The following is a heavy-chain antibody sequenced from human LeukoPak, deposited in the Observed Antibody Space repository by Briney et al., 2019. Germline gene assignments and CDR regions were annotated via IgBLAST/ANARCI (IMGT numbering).Heavy chain of an antibody. CDR2: ISAYKGKT. D-gene: IGHD3-10*01. J-gene: IGHJ4*02. V-gene: IGHV1-18*04. Sequence: SSGKVSCKASDYTFTSYGISRVRQAPRQGLEWMGWISAYKGKTSYAQQLQGRVTMTTDTSTSTAYMELRSLRSDGTVVYYCARRWFGELAVYYWGQGGLVTVSS. CDR1: DYTFTSYG. CDR3: ARRWFGELAVYY.